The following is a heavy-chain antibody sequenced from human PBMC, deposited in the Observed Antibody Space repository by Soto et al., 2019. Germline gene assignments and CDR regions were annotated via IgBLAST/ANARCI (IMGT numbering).Heavy chain of an antibody. V-gene: IGHV4-34*01. D-gene: IGHD7-27*01. CDR2: INHSGST. J-gene: IGHJ5*02. CDR1: GGSFSGYY. Sequence: SETLSLTCAVYGGSFSGYYWSWIRQPPGKGLEWIGEINHSGSTNYNPSLKSRVTISVDTSKNQFSLNLSSVTAADTAVYYCARGPSRLLTADSFAWGQGTLVTVSS. CDR3: ARGPSRLLTADSFA.